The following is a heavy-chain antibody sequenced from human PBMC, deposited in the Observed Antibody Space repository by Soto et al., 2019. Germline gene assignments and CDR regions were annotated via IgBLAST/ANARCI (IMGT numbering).Heavy chain of an antibody. CDR1: GYSFTTYW. V-gene: IGHV5-51*01. CDR3: ARHGGGNYPPLHDAFDI. CDR2: IYPGDSDT. Sequence: PGESLKISCKGSGYSFTTYWIGWARQMPGKGLEWMGIIYPGDSDTRYSPSFQGQVTISADKSISTAYLQWSGLKASDTAMYYCARHGGGNYPPLHDAFDIWGQGTMVTVSS. D-gene: IGHD4-4*01. J-gene: IGHJ3*02.